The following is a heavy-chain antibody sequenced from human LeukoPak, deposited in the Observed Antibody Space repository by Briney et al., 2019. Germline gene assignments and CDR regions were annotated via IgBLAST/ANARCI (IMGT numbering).Heavy chain of an antibody. J-gene: IGHJ6*03. V-gene: IGHV4-34*01. Sequence: SETLSLTCAVYGGSFSGYYWSWIRQPPGKGLEWIGEINDSGSTNYNPSLKSRVTISVDTSKNQFSLKLSSVTAADTAVYYCASLPIAAAGPYYMDVWGKGTTVTVSS. CDR1: GGSFSGYY. D-gene: IGHD6-13*01. CDR2: INDSGST. CDR3: ASLPIAAAGPYYMDV.